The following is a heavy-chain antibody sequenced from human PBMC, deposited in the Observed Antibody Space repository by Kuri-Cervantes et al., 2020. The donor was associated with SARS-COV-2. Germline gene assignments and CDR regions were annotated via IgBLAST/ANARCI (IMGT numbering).Heavy chain of an antibody. D-gene: IGHD6-19*01. CDR1: GFTFDDYA. V-gene: IGHV3-23*01. Sequence: GESLKISCAASGFTFDDYAMHWVRQAPGKGLEWVSAISGSGGSTYYADSVKGRFTISRDNSKNTLYLQMNSLRAEDTAVYYCAKDSPGIAVAEAFDIWGQGTMVTVSS. CDR2: ISGSGGST. J-gene: IGHJ3*02. CDR3: AKDSPGIAVAEAFDI.